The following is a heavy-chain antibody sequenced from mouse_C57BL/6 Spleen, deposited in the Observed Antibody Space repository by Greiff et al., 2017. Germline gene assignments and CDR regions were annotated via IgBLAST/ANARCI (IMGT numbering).Heavy chain of an antibody. D-gene: IGHD2-3*01. CDR3: SRSEDGYYHYYAMDY. J-gene: IGHJ4*01. V-gene: IGHV1-39*01. Sequence: EVKLVESGPELVKPGASVKISCKASGYSFTDYNMNWVKQSNGKSLEWIGVINPNYGTTSYNQKFKGKATLTVDQSSSTAYMQLNSLTSEDSAVYYCSRSEDGYYHYYAMDYWGQGTSVTVSS. CDR2: INPNYGTT. CDR1: GYSFTDYN.